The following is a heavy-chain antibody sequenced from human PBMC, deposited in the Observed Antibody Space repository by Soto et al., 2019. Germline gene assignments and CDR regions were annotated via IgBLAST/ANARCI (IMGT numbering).Heavy chain of an antibody. Sequence: QVQLVQSGAEVKKPGSSVKVSCKASGGTFSSYAISWVRQAPGQGLEWMGGIIPIFGTANYAQKFQGRVTITADESTSTAYLELSSLRSEDTAVYYCVRDAYYDLWSGYSPRNYYGTDVWGQGTTVTVSS. CDR2: IIPIFGTA. CDR1: GGTFSSYA. V-gene: IGHV1-69*01. J-gene: IGHJ6*02. CDR3: VRDAYYDLWSGYSPRNYYGTDV. D-gene: IGHD3-3*01.